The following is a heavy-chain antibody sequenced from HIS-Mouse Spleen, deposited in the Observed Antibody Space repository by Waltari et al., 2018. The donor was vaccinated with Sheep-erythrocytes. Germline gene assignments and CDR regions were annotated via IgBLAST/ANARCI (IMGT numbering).Heavy chain of an antibody. J-gene: IGHJ3*02. D-gene: IGHD6-19*01. CDR1: GVSFSGYY. Sequence: QVQLQQWGAGLLKPSETLSLTCAVYGVSFSGYYWSCIRQPPGKGLEWIGEINHSGSTNYNPSLKSRVTISGYTSQNQFSLKLSSVTAADTAVYYCALSVDLAGAFDIWGQGTMVTVSS. CDR2: INHSGST. V-gene: IGHV4-34*01. CDR3: ALSVDLAGAFDI.